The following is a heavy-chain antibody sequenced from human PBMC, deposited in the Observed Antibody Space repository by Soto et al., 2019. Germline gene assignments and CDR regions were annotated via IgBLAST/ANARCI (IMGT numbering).Heavy chain of an antibody. D-gene: IGHD6-19*01. Sequence: GGSLRLSCAASGFTFSSYAMHWVRQAPGKGLEWVAVISYDGSNKYYADSVKGRFTISRDNSKNTLYLQMNSLRAEDTAVYYCARDAVATSRFAPSGQGTLVPVSS. CDR1: GFTFSSYA. CDR2: ISYDGSNK. CDR3: ARDAVATSRFAP. J-gene: IGHJ5*02. V-gene: IGHV3-30-3*01.